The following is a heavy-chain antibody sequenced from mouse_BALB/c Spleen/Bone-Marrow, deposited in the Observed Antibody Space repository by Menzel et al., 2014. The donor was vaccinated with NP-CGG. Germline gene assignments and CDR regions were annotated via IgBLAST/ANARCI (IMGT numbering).Heavy chain of an antibody. CDR3: VRRDYGYGGFAY. D-gene: IGHD1-2*01. Sequence: EVKLMESGGGLVQPKGSLKLSCAASGFTFNTYAMNWVRQAPGKGLEWVARIRSKSNNYATYYADSVKDGFTISRDDSQSMLYLQMNNLKTEDTAMYYCVRRDYGYGGFAYWGQGTLVTVSA. CDR1: GFTFNTYA. CDR2: IRSKSNNYAT. J-gene: IGHJ3*01. V-gene: IGHV10-1*02.